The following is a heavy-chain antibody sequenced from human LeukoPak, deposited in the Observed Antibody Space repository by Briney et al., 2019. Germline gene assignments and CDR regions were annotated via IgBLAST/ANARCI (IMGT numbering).Heavy chain of an antibody. V-gene: IGHV1-2*02. CDR3: ARDRVMITFGGVTRRLSWPYYYYMDV. D-gene: IGHD3-16*01. Sequence: GASVKVSCKASGYTFTVYYMHWVRQAPGQGLEWMGWINPNSGGTNYAQKFEGRVTMTRDTSISTAYMELSRLRSDDTAVYYCARDRVMITFGGVTRRLSWPYYYYMDVWGKGTTVTVSS. J-gene: IGHJ6*03. CDR2: INPNSGGT. CDR1: GYTFTVYY.